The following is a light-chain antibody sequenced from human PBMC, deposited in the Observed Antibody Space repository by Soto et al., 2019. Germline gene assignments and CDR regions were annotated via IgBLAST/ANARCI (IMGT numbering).Light chain of an antibody. J-gene: IGKJ1*01. V-gene: IGKV3-15*01. CDR1: QSVSSN. Sequence: EIVMTQSPATLSVSPGERATLSCRASQSVSSNLAWYQQKPGQAPTLLIYGAYTRSTGIPARFSGSGSGTEFTLTISSLQSEDFVVYYCQQYNNWPPWTFGQGTKVEIK. CDR3: QQYNNWPPWT. CDR2: GAY.